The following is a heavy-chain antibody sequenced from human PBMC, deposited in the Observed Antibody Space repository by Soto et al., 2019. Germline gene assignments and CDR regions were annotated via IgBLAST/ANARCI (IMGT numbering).Heavy chain of an antibody. Sequence: TGGSLRLSCAASGVTVSSNYMSWVRQAPGKGLEWVSVIYSGGSTYYADSVKGRFTISRDNSKNTLYLQMNSLRAEDTAVYYCAWATSSGYIYYYYGMDVWGQGTTVTVSS. CDR1: GVTVSSNY. V-gene: IGHV3-53*01. J-gene: IGHJ6*02. CDR3: AWATSSGYIYYYYGMDV. CDR2: IYSGGST. D-gene: IGHD3-22*01.